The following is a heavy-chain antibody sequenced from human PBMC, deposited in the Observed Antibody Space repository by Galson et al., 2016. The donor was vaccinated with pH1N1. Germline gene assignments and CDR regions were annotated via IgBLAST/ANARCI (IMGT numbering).Heavy chain of an antibody. CDR3: AKLASYSTSSVASYVDP. D-gene: IGHD6-6*01. V-gene: IGHV3-30*18. Sequence: SLRLSCSASGFTFSDYAMHWVRQAPGKGLEWVAIMSYVGNNKYYADSVKGQFTISRDNSKNTLYLQMNSLRAEDTAVYYCAKLASYSTSSVASYVDPWGQGTLVTVSS. J-gene: IGHJ5*02. CDR2: MSYVGNNK. CDR1: GFTFSDYA.